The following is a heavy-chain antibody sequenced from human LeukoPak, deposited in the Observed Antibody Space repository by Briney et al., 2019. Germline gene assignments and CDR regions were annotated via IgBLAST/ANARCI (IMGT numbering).Heavy chain of an antibody. J-gene: IGHJ4*02. CDR2: IIPILGIA. CDR1: GGTFSSYA. V-gene: IGHV1-69*04. D-gene: IGHD3-10*01. CDR3: ARDREVGGFGEPTLHYFDY. Sequence: VASVKVSCKASGGTFSSYAISWVRQAPGQGLEWMGRIIPILGIANYAQKFQGRVTITADKSTSTAYMELSSLRSEDTDVYYCARDREVGGFGEPTLHYFDYWGQGTLVTVSS.